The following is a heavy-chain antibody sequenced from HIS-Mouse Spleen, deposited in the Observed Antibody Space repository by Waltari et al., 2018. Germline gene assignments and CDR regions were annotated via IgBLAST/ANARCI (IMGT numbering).Heavy chain of an antibody. CDR3: ASLYYDILTGYYRDY. V-gene: IGHV3-21*01. CDR2: SSSSSSYI. J-gene: IGHJ4*02. Sequence: EVQLVESGGGLVKPGGSLRLSCAASGFTFSSYSMNWVHQAPGNGLEWDCCSSSSSSYIYYADSGKGRFTISRDNAKNSLYLQMNSLRAEDTAVYYCASLYYDILTGYYRDYWGQGTLVTVSS. D-gene: IGHD3-9*01. CDR1: GFTFSSYS.